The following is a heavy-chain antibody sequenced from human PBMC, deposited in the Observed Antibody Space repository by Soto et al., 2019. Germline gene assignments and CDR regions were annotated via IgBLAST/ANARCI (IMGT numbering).Heavy chain of an antibody. D-gene: IGHD2-15*01. CDR3: ARDRLVAATSAPPYCYYGMDV. CDR1: GFTFSGYS. Sequence: GGSLRLSCATSGFTFSGYSMNWVRQAPGMGLEWVSSISSSSRYIYYADSVRGRFTISRDNTKNSLYLQINGLRAEDTAVYYCARDRLVAATSAPPYCYYGMDVWGQGTTVTVSS. CDR2: ISSSSRYI. V-gene: IGHV3-21*01. J-gene: IGHJ6*02.